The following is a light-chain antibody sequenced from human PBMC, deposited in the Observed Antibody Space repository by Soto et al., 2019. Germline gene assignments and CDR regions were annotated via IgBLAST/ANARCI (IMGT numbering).Light chain of an antibody. CDR2: AAS. V-gene: IGKV1-39*01. J-gene: IGKJ4*01. CDR3: QRSYSTPLT. CDR1: QSISSY. Sequence: DIKMTQPPSSLSASVGDRVTITCRASQSISSYLNWYQQKPGKAPKLLIYAASSLQSGVPSRFSGSGSGTDFTLTISSLQPEDFATYYCQRSYSTPLTFGGGTKVDIK.